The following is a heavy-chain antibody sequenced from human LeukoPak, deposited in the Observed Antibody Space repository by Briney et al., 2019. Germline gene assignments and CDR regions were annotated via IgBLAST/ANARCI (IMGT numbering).Heavy chain of an antibody. D-gene: IGHD3-16*02. J-gene: IGHJ6*02. CDR2: ISGSDGST. CDR1: GFTFSSYA. V-gene: IGHV3-23*01. Sequence: GGSLRLSCAASGFTFSSYAMSWVRQAPGKGLEWVSAISGSDGSTYYADSVKGRFTISRDNSKNTLYLQMNSLRAEDTAVYYCAKASVYVYYGMDVWGQGTTVTVPS. CDR3: AKASVYVYYGMDV.